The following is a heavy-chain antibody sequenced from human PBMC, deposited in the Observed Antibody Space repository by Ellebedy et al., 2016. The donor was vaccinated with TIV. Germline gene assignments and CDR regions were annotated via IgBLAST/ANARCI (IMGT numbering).Heavy chain of an antibody. Sequence: AASVKVSCKASGYTFTTYAMHWVRQAPGQGLEWMGWISGYSGNRNYAQKLQGRVTMTTDTSTNTAYMELRSLRSDDTAVYFCARGSGSYTYGMDVWGQGTTVTVS. D-gene: IGHD1-26*01. CDR1: GYTFTTYA. CDR2: ISGYSGNR. J-gene: IGHJ6*02. CDR3: ARGSGSYTYGMDV. V-gene: IGHV1-18*01.